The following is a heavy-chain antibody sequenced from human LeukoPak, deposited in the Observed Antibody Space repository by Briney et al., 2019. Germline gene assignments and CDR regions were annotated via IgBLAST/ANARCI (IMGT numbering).Heavy chain of an antibody. CDR3: ARDPQRGVPDYFDY. D-gene: IGHD6-25*01. Sequence: GRSLRLSCAASGFTISSYPMHWVRQAPGKGLEWVSVISYDGSTKYYADSVKGRFTISRDSPKNTLYLQMDSLRADDTAMYYCARDPQRGVPDYFDYWGQGTLVTVSS. J-gene: IGHJ4*02. V-gene: IGHV3-30-3*01. CDR2: ISYDGSTK. CDR1: GFTISSYP.